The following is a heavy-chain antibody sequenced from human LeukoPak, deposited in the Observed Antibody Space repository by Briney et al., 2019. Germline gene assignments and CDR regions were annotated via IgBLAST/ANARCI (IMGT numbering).Heavy chain of an antibody. Sequence: GASVKVSCKASGYTFTSYGISWVRQAPGQGLEWMGWISAYNGNTNYAQKLQGRVTMTTDTSTSTAYMELRSLRSDDTAVYYCTSPPPYYGYSWSAGMDVWGQGTTVIVS. CDR1: GYTFTSYG. V-gene: IGHV1-18*01. CDR2: ISAYNGNT. J-gene: IGHJ6*02. D-gene: IGHD3-16*01. CDR3: TSPPPYYGYSWSAGMDV.